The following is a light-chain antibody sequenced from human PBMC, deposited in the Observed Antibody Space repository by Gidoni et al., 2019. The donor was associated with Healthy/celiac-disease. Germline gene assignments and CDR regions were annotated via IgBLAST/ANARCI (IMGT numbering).Light chain of an antibody. J-gene: IGKJ1*01. CDR1: QGVSSY. Sequence: VLTQAPATLSLSPGERATLSCRPSQGVSSYLAWYQQKPGQAPRLLVYDASNRAAGLPGRFSGGGAETDFTLTISSVEPEDCAVYYSQRRSSGPTFGQGTKVEIK. CDR2: DAS. CDR3: QRRSSGPT. V-gene: IGKV3-11*01.